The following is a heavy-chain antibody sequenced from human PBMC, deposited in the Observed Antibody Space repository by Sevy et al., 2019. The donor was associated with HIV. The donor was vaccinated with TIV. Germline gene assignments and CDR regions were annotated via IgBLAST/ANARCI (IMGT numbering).Heavy chain of an antibody. CDR2: SRNKANSYIT. CDR3: VREGAAAGDFDW. Sequence: GGSLRLSCAASEFTFSGYYMDWVRQAPGEGLEWVGRSRNKANSYITEYAASVKGRFSISRDDSNNSLFLQMNSLKTEDTAVYYCVREGAAAGDFDWWGQGTLVTVSS. D-gene: IGHD6-13*01. CDR1: EFTFSGYY. V-gene: IGHV3-72*01. J-gene: IGHJ4*02.